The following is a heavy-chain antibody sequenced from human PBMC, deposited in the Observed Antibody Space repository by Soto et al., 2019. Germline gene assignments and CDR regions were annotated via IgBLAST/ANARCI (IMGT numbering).Heavy chain of an antibody. CDR3: ARVRQGCSANNCYFDP. CDR2: VHISGHS. V-gene: IGHV4-4*02. J-gene: IGHJ5*01. CDR1: GGSVRAPDW. D-gene: IGHD1-1*01. Sequence: QVHLQESAPGLVEPSGTLSLTCTLSGGSVRAPDWWDWARQSPEKGLQGIAEVHISGHSNYNPSLRSRVSVSIDSSKNQFYLNLNSVTAADTTIYYCARVRQGCSANNCYFDPWGQGTQVTISS.